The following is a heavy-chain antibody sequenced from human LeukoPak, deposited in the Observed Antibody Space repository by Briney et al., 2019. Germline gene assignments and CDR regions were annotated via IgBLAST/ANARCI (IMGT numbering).Heavy chain of an antibody. Sequence: KSSETLSLTCTVSGASVSSSYWSWIRQSPGKGLEWIGYVHYTGGTSYNPSLKSRVTISVDTSKNQFSLTLKSVTAADTAMYYCARGYFDAAGFSNPFDRWGQGALVTVSS. J-gene: IGHJ4*02. CDR2: VHYTGGT. CDR1: GASVSSSY. D-gene: IGHD3-22*01. V-gene: IGHV4-59*02. CDR3: ARGYFDAAGFSNPFDR.